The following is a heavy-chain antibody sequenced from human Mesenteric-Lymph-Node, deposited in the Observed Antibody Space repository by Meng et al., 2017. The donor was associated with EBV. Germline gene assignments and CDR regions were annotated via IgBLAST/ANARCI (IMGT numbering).Heavy chain of an antibody. J-gene: IGHJ4*02. V-gene: IGHV1-8*01. CDR3: ARDSSGYSDY. D-gene: IGHD3-22*01. CDR2: MNPNSGNT. Sequence: VQRVYSGAGVKKPRASGKVPCQASGYTFPSYDINWVRQATGQGLEWVGWMNPNSGNTGYAQKFQGRVTRTRNTSISTAYMELSSLRSEDTAVYYCARDSSGYSDYWGQGTLVTVSS. CDR1: GYTFPSYD.